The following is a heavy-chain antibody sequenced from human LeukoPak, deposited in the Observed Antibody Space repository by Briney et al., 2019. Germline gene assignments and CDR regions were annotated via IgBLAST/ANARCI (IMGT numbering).Heavy chain of an antibody. D-gene: IGHD6-6*01. V-gene: IGHV1-69*13. J-gene: IGHJ3*02. CDR3: VGRIAVPDAFDI. CDR1: GGTFSSYA. Sequence: SVKVSCKASGGTFSSYAISWVRQAPGQGLEWMGGIIPIFGTANYAQKFQGRVTITADESTSTAYMELSSLRSEDTAVYYCVGRIAVPDAFDIWGQGTMVTVSS. CDR2: IIPIFGTA.